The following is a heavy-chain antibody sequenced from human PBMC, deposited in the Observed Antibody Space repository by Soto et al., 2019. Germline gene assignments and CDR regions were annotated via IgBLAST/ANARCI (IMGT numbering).Heavy chain of an antibody. V-gene: IGHV1-46*03. J-gene: IGHJ4*02. Sequence: ASVKVSCKASGYTFTSYYMHCVRQAPGQGLEWMGIINPSGGSTSYAQKFQGRVTMTRDTSTSTVYMELSSLRSEDTAVYYCARDHYIYDSSGYYLDYWGQGTLVTVSS. CDR3: ARDHYIYDSSGYYLDY. CDR2: INPSGGST. D-gene: IGHD3-22*01. CDR1: GYTFTSYY.